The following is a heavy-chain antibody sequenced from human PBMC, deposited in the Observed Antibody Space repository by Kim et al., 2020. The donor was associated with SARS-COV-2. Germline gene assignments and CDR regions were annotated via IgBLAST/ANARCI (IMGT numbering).Heavy chain of an antibody. J-gene: IGHJ4*02. D-gene: IGHD2-21*01. CDR3: ARVRPDSVVSPFDY. V-gene: IGHV3-11*06. Sequence: ADSVKSRFTIARDYATNAVYLEMTSLTVDDTAVYYCARVRPDSVVSPFDYWGQGTLVTVST.